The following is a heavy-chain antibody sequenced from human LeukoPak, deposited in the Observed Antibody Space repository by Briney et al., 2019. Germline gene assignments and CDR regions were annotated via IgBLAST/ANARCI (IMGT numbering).Heavy chain of an antibody. CDR2: INPNSCGT. CDR1: GYTFTGYY. Sequence: GASVKVSCKASGYTFTGYYMHWVRQAPGQGLEWMGRINPNSCGTNYAQKFQDRVTMTRDTSIRTAYMELSRLRSDDTAVYYCARDTNADSSSYYYYYYMDVWGKGTTVTVSS. CDR3: ARDTNADSSSYYYYYYMDV. J-gene: IGHJ6*03. D-gene: IGHD6-6*01. V-gene: IGHV1-2*06.